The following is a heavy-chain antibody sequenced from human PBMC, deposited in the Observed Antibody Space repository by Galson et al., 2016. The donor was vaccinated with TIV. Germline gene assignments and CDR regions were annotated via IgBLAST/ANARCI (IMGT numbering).Heavy chain of an antibody. J-gene: IGHJ6*02. Sequence: QVQLQESGPGLVKPSQTLSLTCTVSGASISNGDYYWGWIRQSPGKGLEWIGYIYYSGSTNYSPSLKSRLTLSVDRSKNQFSMVLTSVTAADTAVYYCARVCGKYYYGMDVWGQGTTVIVSS. CDR3: ARVCGKYYYGMDV. V-gene: IGHV4-30-4*01. CDR2: IYYSGST. CDR1: GASISNGDYY. D-gene: IGHD4-23*01.